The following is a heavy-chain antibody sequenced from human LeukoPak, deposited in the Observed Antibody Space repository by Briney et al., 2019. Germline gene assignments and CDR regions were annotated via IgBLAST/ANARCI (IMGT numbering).Heavy chain of an antibody. D-gene: IGHD2-8*01. Sequence: ASVTVSCKTSGYTFTGYYMHWVRQAPGQGLEWMGWISPNSGATNYAQKFQGRVTMTRDTSISTAYMELSRLRSDDTAVYYCARDAGGVPDYWGQGTLVTVSS. J-gene: IGHJ4*02. CDR3: ARDAGGVPDY. V-gene: IGHV1-2*02. CDR2: ISPNSGAT. CDR1: GYTFTGYY.